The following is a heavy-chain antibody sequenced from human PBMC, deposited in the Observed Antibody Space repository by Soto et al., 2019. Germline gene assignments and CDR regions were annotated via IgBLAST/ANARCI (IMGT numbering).Heavy chain of an antibody. Sequence: SVKVSCKASGGTFSSYTISWVRQAPGQGLEWMGRIIPILGIANYAQKFQGRVTITADKSTSTAYMELSSLRSEDTAVYYCARVRRRNLGYCSSTSCYYAFDIWGQGTMVTVS. J-gene: IGHJ3*02. V-gene: IGHV1-69*02. CDR3: ARVRRRNLGYCSSTSCYYAFDI. CDR2: IIPILGIA. D-gene: IGHD2-2*01. CDR1: GGTFSSYT.